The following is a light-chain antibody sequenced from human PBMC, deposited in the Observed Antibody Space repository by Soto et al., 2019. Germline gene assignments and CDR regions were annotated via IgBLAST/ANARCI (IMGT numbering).Light chain of an antibody. J-gene: IGLJ3*02. CDR2: LNSDGSH. CDR3: QTWSTGIWV. Sequence: QLVLTQSPSASASLGASDKLTCTLSSGHSDYAIAWHQQQPEKGPRYLMKLNSDGSHSKGDGIPDRFSGSSSGADRYLTISSLQSADEGDYYCQTWSTGIWVFGGGTKLTVL. V-gene: IGLV4-69*02. CDR1: SGHSDYA.